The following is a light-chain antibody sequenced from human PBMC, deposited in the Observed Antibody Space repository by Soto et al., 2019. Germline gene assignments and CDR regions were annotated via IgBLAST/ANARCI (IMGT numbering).Light chain of an antibody. V-gene: IGLV2-14*01. Sequence: QSALTQPASVSGSPGQSITISCTGTNRDVGSYNLVSWYQQRPGEAPKLIISEVRNRPSGISYRFTGSKSGNTASLTISGLQAEDEADYYCLSYTSANTRVFGGGTKLTVL. CDR3: LSYTSANTRV. CDR2: EVR. J-gene: IGLJ3*02. CDR1: NRDVGSYNL.